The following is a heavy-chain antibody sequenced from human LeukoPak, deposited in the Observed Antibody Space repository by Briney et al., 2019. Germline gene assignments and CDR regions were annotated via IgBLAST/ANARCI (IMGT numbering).Heavy chain of an antibody. CDR3: AKDYIVSSSPIYYFDY. Sequence: GGSLRLSCAASGFTFSSYSMNWVRQAPGKGLEWVSYISSSSSTIYYAESVQGRFTISRDNSKNTLYLQMNSLRPEDTAVYYCAKDYIVSSSPIYYFDYWGQGTLVTVSS. V-gene: IGHV3-48*01. D-gene: IGHD6-6*01. CDR2: ISSSSSTI. J-gene: IGHJ4*02. CDR1: GFTFSSYS.